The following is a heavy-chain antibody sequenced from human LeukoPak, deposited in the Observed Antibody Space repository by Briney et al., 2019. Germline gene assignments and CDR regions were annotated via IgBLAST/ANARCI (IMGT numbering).Heavy chain of an antibody. V-gene: IGHV1-2*02. CDR1: GYTFTGYY. J-gene: IGHJ4*02. CDR3: ARGGGGSYGDYVDY. D-gene: IGHD4-17*01. CDR2: INPNSGGT. Sequence: ASVKVSCKASGYTFTGYYMHWVRQAPGQGLEWMGWINPNSGGTNYAQKFQGRVTITADKSTSTAYMELSSLRSEDTAVYYCARGGGGSYGDYVDYWGQGTLVTVSS.